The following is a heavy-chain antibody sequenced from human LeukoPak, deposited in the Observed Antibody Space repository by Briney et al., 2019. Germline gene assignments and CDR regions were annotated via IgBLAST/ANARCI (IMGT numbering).Heavy chain of an antibody. CDR3: ARHAYSSSPFDY. D-gene: IGHD6-13*01. CDR2: IYYSGST. Sequence: SETLSLTCTVSGGSISSYYWSWIRQPPGKGLEWIGYIYYSGSTNYNPSLKSRGTISVDTSKNQFSLKLSSVTAADTAVYYCARHAYSSSPFDYWGQGTLVTVSS. J-gene: IGHJ4*02. CDR1: GGSISSYY. V-gene: IGHV4-59*08.